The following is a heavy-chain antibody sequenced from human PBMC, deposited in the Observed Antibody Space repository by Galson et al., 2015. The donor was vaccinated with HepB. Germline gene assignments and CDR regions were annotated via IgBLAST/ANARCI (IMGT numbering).Heavy chain of an antibody. CDR2: INHSGST. CDR3: ARGGGSSSYIDY. J-gene: IGHJ4*02. D-gene: IGHD6-13*01. V-gene: IGHV4-34*01. Sequence: ETLSLTCAVYGGSFSDYYWSWIRQPPGKGLEWIGEINHSGSTNYDPSLKSRVTISVDTSKNQFSLKLSSVTAADTAVYYCARGGGSSSYIDYWGQGTLVTVSS. CDR1: GGSFSDYY.